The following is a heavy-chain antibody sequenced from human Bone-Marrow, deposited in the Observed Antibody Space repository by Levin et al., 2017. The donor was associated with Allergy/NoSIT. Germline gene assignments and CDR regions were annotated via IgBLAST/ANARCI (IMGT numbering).Heavy chain of an antibody. CDR3: ARGGETYYDFWSGYYCDY. J-gene: IGHJ4*02. CDR1: GFTVSSNY. D-gene: IGHD3-3*01. CDR2: IYSGGST. V-gene: IGHV3-53*01. Sequence: LSLTCAASGFTVSSNYMSWVRQAPGKGLEWVSVIYSGGSTYYADSVKGRFTISRDNSKNTLYLQMNSLRAEDTAVYYCARGGETYYDFWSGYYCDYWGQGTLVTVSS.